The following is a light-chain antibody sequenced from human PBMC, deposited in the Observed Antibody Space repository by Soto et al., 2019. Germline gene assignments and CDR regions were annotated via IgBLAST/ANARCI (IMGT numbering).Light chain of an antibody. Sequence: QSVLTQPASASGSPGQSSTISCTGTSSDGGRYNLVAWYQQHPHKAPKLMIYEVTKRPSGVSNRFSGSKSGYTASLTISGLQAEDEAGYYCCSYAGSSTHVVFGGGTKLTVL. CDR2: EVT. CDR1: SSDGGRYNL. V-gene: IGLV2-23*02. CDR3: CSYAGSSTHVV. J-gene: IGLJ2*01.